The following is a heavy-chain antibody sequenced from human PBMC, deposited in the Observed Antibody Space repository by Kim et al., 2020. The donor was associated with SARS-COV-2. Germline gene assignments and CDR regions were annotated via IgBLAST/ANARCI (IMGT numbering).Heavy chain of an antibody. CDR1: GFTFSRRA. CDR3: AKDYPRCGWPTFDS. CDR2: VNNNNNP. D-gene: IGHD6-19*01. Sequence: GGSLRLSCAASGFTFSRRAMSWVRQVPGKGLEWIASVNNNNNPYYADSVKGRSTVSRDITKDTLYLQLNSQRADDTALYYCAKDYPRCGWPTFDSWGQGTLVAVSS. V-gene: IGHV3-23*05. J-gene: IGHJ4*02.